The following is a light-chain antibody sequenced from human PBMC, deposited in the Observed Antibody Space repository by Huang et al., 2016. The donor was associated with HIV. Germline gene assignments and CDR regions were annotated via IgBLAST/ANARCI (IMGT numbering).Light chain of an antibody. CDR3: KQDLQTPYT. Sequence: DIVMTQSALFLPVPSGEAASISCMSSQSLLDSTRYNYLSWYRQKPGQYPQLLISLDYNRAQGVHDRVSGSGSGSHFTIKISRVEAEDDGVYYCKQDLQTPYTFGQETKLEIK. CDR2: LDY. V-gene: IGKV2-28*01. CDR1: QSLLDSTRYNY. J-gene: IGKJ2*01.